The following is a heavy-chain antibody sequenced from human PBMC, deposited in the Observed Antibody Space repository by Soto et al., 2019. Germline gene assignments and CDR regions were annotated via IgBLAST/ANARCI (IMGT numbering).Heavy chain of an antibody. Sequence: PSETLSLTCVVSGGSFSTYYYNWIRQSPGKGLEWIGEINHSGNNNYSPSPKSRVTMSLDTSKNQFSLKLTSVTAADTAVYYCARGGSNDWQVAFDIWGQGTMVTVSS. CDR2: INHSGNN. J-gene: IGHJ3*02. V-gene: IGHV4-34*01. CDR3: ARGGSNDWQVAFDI. CDR1: GGSFSTYY. D-gene: IGHD3-9*01.